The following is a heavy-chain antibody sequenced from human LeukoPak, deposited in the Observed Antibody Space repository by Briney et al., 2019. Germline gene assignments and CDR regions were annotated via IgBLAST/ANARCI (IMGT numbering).Heavy chain of an antibody. Sequence: ASVTVSCKASGFTFTDYYIHWMRQAPGQGLEWMGWIIPKSGGTNYAQNFQGRVTMTRDTSISTAYMELSSLRSDDTAVYYCVRNGYCDTTSCYAWFDPWGQGTLVTVSS. D-gene: IGHD2-2*03. CDR2: IIPKSGGT. J-gene: IGHJ5*02. V-gene: IGHV1-2*02. CDR1: GFTFTDYY. CDR3: VRNGYCDTTSCYAWFDP.